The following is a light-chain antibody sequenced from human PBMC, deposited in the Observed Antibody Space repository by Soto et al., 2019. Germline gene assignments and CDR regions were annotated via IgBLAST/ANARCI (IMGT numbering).Light chain of an antibody. CDR1: QSISSY. CDR2: AAS. CDR3: QQSYSTLT. Sequence: DIQMTQSPSSLSASVGDRVTITCRASQSISSYLNWYQQKPGKDPKLLIYAASSLQSGVPSRFSGSGSGTDFTLTISSLQPEDFATYYCQQSYSTLTFGGGTKVEIK. J-gene: IGKJ4*01. V-gene: IGKV1-39*01.